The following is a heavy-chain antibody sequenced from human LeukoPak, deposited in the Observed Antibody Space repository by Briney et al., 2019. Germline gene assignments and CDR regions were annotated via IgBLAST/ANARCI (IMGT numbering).Heavy chain of an antibody. J-gene: IGHJ4*02. CDR3: ARGEMGDFWSGYYEGGMNY. CDR2: IYYSGST. D-gene: IGHD3-3*01. CDR1: GGSISSSSYY. Sequence: ASETLSLTCTVSGGSISSSSYYWGWIRQPPGKGLERIGSIYYSGSTYYNPSLKSRVTISVDTSKNQFSLKLSSVTAADTAVYYCARGEMGDFWSGYYEGGMNYWGQGTLVTVSS. V-gene: IGHV4-39*01.